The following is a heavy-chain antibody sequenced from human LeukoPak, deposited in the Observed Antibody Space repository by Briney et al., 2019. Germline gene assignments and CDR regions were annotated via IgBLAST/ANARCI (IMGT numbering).Heavy chain of an antibody. CDR1: GGSITNYY. CDR2: IHYSGST. Sequence: PSETLSLTCTVSGGSITNYYWSWIRQPPGKGLEWIGYIHYSGSTKYKSSLKSRVTISVDTSKNQFSLKLSSVTAADTAVYYCARDSSGYCSGGSCSYYYYYYMDVWGKGTTVTISS. CDR3: ARDSSGYCSGGSCSYYYYYYMDV. D-gene: IGHD2-15*01. J-gene: IGHJ6*03. V-gene: IGHV4-59*12.